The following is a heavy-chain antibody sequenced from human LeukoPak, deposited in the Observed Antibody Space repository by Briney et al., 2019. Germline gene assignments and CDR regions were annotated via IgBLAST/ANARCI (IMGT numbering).Heavy chain of an antibody. Sequence: GGSLRLSCAASGFTFSDYYMSWIRQAPGKGLEWVSYISSSGSTIYYADSVKGRFTISRDNAKNSLYLQMNSLRAEDTAVYYCAGEGAVGDYAPDDFSDAFDIWGQGTMVTVSS. D-gene: IGHD4-17*01. CDR3: AGEGAVGDYAPDDFSDAFDI. J-gene: IGHJ3*02. V-gene: IGHV3-11*01. CDR2: ISSSGSTI. CDR1: GFTFSDYY.